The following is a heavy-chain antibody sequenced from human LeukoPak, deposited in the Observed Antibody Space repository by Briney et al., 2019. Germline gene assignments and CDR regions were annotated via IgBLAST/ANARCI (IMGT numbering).Heavy chain of an antibody. CDR2: ISSSSSYI. Sequence: PGGSLRLSCAASGFTFSSYSMNWVRQAPGKGLEWVSSISSSSSYIYYADSVKGRFTISRDNAKNSLYLQMNSLRAEDTAVYYCARDRVRYDFPYGMDVWGQGTTVTVSS. V-gene: IGHV3-21*01. CDR3: ARDRVRYDFPYGMDV. CDR1: GFTFSSYS. J-gene: IGHJ6*02. D-gene: IGHD3-3*01.